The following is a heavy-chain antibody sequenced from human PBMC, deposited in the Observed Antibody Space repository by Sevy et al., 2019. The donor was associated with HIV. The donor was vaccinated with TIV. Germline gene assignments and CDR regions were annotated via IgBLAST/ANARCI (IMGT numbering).Heavy chain of an antibody. CDR3: AGGKEVFGTFDI. Sequence: SETLSLTCAVYGGSLSGYSWNWIRQSPERGLEWIGEITHGGNTNYVSSLKSRVTISKATSKNEFSLKLNSVSAADTAVYFCAGGKEVFGTFDIWGRGTGVTVSS. D-gene: IGHD3-10*01. V-gene: IGHV4-34*01. CDR2: ITHGGNT. CDR1: GGSLSGYS. J-gene: IGHJ3*02.